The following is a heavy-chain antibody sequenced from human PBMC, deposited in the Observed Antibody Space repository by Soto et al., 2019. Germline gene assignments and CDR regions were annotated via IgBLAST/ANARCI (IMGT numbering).Heavy chain of an antibody. V-gene: IGHV4-31*03. CDR3: ARENMMATVTQGLFDY. CDR1: GGSISSGGYY. D-gene: IGHD4-17*01. J-gene: IGHJ4*02. Sequence: QVQLQESGPGLVKPSQTLSLTCTVSGGSISSGGYYWSWIRQHPGKGLEWIGYIYYSGSTYYNPSLKSRVTISVETSKNQFSLKLSSVTAADTAVYYCARENMMATVTQGLFDYWGQGTLVTVSS. CDR2: IYYSGST.